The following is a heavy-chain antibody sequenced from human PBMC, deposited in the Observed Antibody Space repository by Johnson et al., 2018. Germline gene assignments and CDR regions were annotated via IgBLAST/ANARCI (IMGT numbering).Heavy chain of an antibody. CDR2: VHYSGIS. CDR1: GDSITNYY. CDR3: ARIRTASYYYDGMDD. V-gene: IGHV4-59*12. D-gene: IGHD5-18*01. Sequence: QVQLQESGPGLVKPSEPLSLTCNVSGDSITNYYWTWIRQPPGKGLQWIGYVHYSGISNYNPSLKSRVTISVDTSKNQFSLQLNSVTSADPAVYCCARIRTASYYYDGMDDWGQGTTVTVS. J-gene: IGHJ6*02.